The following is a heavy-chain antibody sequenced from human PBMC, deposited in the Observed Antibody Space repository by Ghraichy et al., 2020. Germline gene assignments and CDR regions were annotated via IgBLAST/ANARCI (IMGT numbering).Heavy chain of an antibody. CDR3: AKGDSSSSVPNLVDY. CDR2: ISYDGSNK. CDR1: GFTFRSYT. D-gene: IGHD6-6*01. J-gene: IGHJ4*02. V-gene: IGHV3-30-3*01. Sequence: GESLNISCAASGFTFRSYTMHWVRQAPGKGLEWVTLISYDGSNKYYADSVKGRFTVSTDNSKNTLYLQVNSLRPDDTAVYYCAKGDSSSSVPNLVDYWGQGTPVTVSS.